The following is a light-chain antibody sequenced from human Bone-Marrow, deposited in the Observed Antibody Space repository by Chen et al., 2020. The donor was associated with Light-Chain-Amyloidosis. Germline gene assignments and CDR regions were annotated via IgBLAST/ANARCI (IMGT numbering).Light chain of an antibody. CDR1: KIGSTS. V-gene: IGLV3-21*02. Sequence: SYVLTQPSSVSVAPGQTATIAWGGNKIGSTSVHWYQQTPGQAPLLVVYDDSDRPSGIPERLSGSNSGNTATLTISRVEAGDEADYYCQVWDRSSDRPVFGGGTKLTVV. CDR3: QVWDRSSDRPV. J-gene: IGLJ3*02. CDR2: DDS.